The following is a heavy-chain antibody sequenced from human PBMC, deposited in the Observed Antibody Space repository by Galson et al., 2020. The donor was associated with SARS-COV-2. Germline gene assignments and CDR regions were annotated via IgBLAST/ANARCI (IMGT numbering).Heavy chain of an antibody. CDR2: VYPSGTT. V-gene: IGHV4-38-2*02. CDR1: GYSVSTTNY. J-gene: IGHJ2*01. D-gene: IGHD3-22*01. Sequence: SQTLSLTCTVSGYSVSTTNYWGWVRQPPGRGLEWIGSVYPSGTTYYNPSLKSRVTISVDTSKNQFSLRLDSVTAADTALYYCARQGVNMIVLVTVPGWYFDLWGRGTLVTISS. CDR3: ARQGVNMIVLVTVPGWYFDL.